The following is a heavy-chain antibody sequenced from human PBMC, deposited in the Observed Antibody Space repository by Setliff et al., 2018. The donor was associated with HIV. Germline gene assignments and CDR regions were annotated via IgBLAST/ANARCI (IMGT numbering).Heavy chain of an antibody. J-gene: IGHJ4*02. CDR3: AREGLPTPYYLDY. V-gene: IGHV4-4*02. CDR2: IYHSGST. CDR1: GGSISSSNW. Sequence: SETLSLTCAVSGGSISSSNWWSWVRQPPGKGLEWIGEIYHSGSTNYNPSLKSRVTISVDKSKNQFSLKLSSVTAADTAVYYCAREGLPTPYYLDYWGQGTPVTVSS.